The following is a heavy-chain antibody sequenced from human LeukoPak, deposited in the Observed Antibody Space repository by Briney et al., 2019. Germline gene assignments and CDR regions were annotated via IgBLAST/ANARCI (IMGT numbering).Heavy chain of an antibody. V-gene: IGHV3-48*04. Sequence: GGSLRLSCAASGFTFSSYSMNWVRQAPGEGLEWVSYISSSSSTIYYADSVKGRFTISRDNAKNSLYLQMNSLRAEDTAVYYCARGGGGITARRGAFDIWGQGTMVTVSS. CDR2: ISSSSSTI. D-gene: IGHD6-6*01. CDR3: ARGGGGITARRGAFDI. CDR1: GFTFSSYS. J-gene: IGHJ3*02.